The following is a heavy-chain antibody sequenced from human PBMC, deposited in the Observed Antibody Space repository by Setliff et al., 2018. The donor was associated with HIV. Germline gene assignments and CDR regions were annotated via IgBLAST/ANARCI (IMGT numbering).Heavy chain of an antibody. D-gene: IGHD4-17*01. CDR1: GGSISSYF. Sequence: PSETLSLTCTVSGGSISSYFWSWVRQPPGKGLEWIGYIYYSGSTNYNPSLKSRVTMSVGTFKNQFSLKLSSVTAADTAVYYCARIYDYGSYYFDYWGQGTLVTVSS. CDR3: ARIYDYGSYYFDY. V-gene: IGHV4-59*01. CDR2: IYYSGST. J-gene: IGHJ4*02.